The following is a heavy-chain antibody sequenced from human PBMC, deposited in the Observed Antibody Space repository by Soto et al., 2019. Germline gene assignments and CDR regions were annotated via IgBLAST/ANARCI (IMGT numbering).Heavy chain of an antibody. CDR3: ARKLGYCSGGSCYLDY. V-gene: IGHV3-30-3*01. CDR2: ISYDGSNK. Sequence: SLRLSCAASGFTFSSYAMHWVRQAPGKGLEWVAVISYDGSNKYYADSVKGRFTISRDNSKNTLYLQMNSLRAEDTAVYYCARKLGYCSGGSCYLDYWGQGTLVTVSS. J-gene: IGHJ4*02. D-gene: IGHD2-15*01. CDR1: GFTFSSYA.